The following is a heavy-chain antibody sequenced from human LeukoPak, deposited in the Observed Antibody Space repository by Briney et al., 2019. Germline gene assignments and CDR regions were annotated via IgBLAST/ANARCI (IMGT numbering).Heavy chain of an antibody. Sequence: KPSGTLSLTCAVSGGSISSSNWWSWVRQPPGKGLEWIGQIYHSGSTNYNPSLKSRVAISVDTSKNQISLKLSSVTAADTAVYYCARGTYYYDGSGYPNWFDPWGQGTLVTVSS. V-gene: IGHV4-4*02. CDR1: GGSISSSNW. CDR2: IYHSGST. J-gene: IGHJ5*02. D-gene: IGHD3-22*01. CDR3: ARGTYYYDGSGYPNWFDP.